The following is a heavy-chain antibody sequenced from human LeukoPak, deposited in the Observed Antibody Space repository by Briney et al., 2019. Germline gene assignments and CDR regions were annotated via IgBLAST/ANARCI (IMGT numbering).Heavy chain of an antibody. CDR3: AREIQLWLASYYYYGMDV. V-gene: IGHV3-7*01. CDR2: LKKDGSEN. Sequence: GGSLRLSCAASGFIFSSHWMDWVRQAPGKGLEWVANLKKDGSENYYADSVKGRFTISRDNTKNSLYLQMNSLRVEDSGIYYCAREIQLWLASYYYYGMDVWGQGTTVTVSS. CDR1: GFIFSSHW. D-gene: IGHD5-18*01. J-gene: IGHJ6*02.